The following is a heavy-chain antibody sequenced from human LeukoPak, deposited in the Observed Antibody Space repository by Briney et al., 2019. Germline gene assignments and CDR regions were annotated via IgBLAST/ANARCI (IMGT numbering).Heavy chain of an antibody. CDR3: GRNAHYQDSSQCNDY. CDR1: GYTFTVYY. Sequence: VASVKVSCKSTGYTFTVYYMHWVRQAPGQGLEWMGWINPNSGGTNYAQKFQGRVTITTDTSISTSYMGQSRMNSEHTAVYYCGRNAHYQDSSQCNDYWGQGTLVTVSS. V-gene: IGHV1-2*02. J-gene: IGHJ4*01. D-gene: IGHD1-1*01. CDR2: INPNSGGT.